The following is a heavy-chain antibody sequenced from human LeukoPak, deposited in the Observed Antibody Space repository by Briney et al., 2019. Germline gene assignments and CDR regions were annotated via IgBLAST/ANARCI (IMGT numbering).Heavy chain of an antibody. CDR3: ARLGCTNGVCHNWFDP. V-gene: IGHV1-69*13. D-gene: IGHD2-8*01. J-gene: IGHJ5*02. CDR2: IIPIFGTA. Sequence: ASVKVSCKASGGTFISYAISWVRQAPGQGLEWMGGIIPIFGTANYAQKFQGRVTITADESTSTAYMELSSLRSEDTAVYYCARLGCTNGVCHNWFDPWGQGTLVTVSS. CDR1: GGTFISYA.